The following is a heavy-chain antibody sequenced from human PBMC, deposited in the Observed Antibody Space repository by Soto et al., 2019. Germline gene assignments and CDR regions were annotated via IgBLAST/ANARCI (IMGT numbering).Heavy chain of an antibody. Sequence: QLQLQESGSGLVKPSQTLSLTCAVSGGSISSGGYSWSWIRQPPGKGLEWIGYIYHSESTYYNPSLKSRVTISVDRSKNQFSLKLSSVTAAVTAVYYCARAGGLGAVAADYWGQGTLVTVSS. CDR1: GGSISSGGYS. CDR3: ARAGGLGAVAADY. J-gene: IGHJ4*02. V-gene: IGHV4-30-2*01. D-gene: IGHD6-19*01. CDR2: IYHSEST.